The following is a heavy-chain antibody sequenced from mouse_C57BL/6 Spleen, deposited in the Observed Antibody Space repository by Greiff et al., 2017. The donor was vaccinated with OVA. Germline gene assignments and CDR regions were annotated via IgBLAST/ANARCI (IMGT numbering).Heavy chain of an antibody. Sequence: EVQLQQSGPELVKPGASVKISCKASGYTFTDYYMNWVKQSHGKSLEWIGDINPNNGGTSYNQKFKGKATLTVDKSSSTAYMELRSLTSEDSAVYYCARRPLGRGYCDYWGQGTTLTVSS. D-gene: IGHD6-1*01. J-gene: IGHJ2*01. CDR3: ARRPLGRGYCDY. CDR1: GYTFTDYY. V-gene: IGHV1-26*01. CDR2: INPNNGGT.